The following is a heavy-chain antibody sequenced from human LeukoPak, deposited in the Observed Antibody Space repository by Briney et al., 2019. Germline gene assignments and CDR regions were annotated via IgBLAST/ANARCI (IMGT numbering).Heavy chain of an antibody. CDR1: GGSFSGYY. CDR2: INHSGST. CDR3: ATCGGDCYSWFDY. J-gene: IGHJ4*02. Sequence: SETLSLTCAVYGGSFSGYYWSWIRQPPGKGLEWIGEINHSGSTNYNPSLKRRVTISVDTSKNQFSLKLSSVTAADTAVYYCATCGGDCYSWFDYWGQGTLVTVSS. D-gene: IGHD2-21*02. V-gene: IGHV4-34*01.